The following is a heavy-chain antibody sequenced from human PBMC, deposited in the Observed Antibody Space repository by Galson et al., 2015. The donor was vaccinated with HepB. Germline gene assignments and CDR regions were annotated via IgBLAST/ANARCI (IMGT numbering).Heavy chain of an antibody. D-gene: IGHD3-10*01. CDR1: GSTFSSYW. CDR3: ARRISLVRGIITKPDYYYGMDV. J-gene: IGHJ6*02. Sequence: SLRLSCAASGSTFSSYWMNWVRQAPGKGLEWVAHINQDGSSKYYVDSVKGRFTISRDNAKDSVYLQLDSLRAEDTAVYYCARRISLVRGIITKPDYYYGMDVWGQGTTVTVAS. V-gene: IGHV3-7*03. CDR2: INQDGSSK.